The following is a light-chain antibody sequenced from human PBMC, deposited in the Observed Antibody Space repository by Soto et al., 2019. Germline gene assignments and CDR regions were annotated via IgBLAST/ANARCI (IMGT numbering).Light chain of an antibody. CDR3: QQSYSPLWT. CDR1: QGISSW. V-gene: IGKV1-12*01. Sequence: DIQLTQSPSSVSASVGDRVTITCRASQGISSWLAWYQQKPGKAPKLLIYGASSLQSGVPSRFSGSGSGTHYTLTISSLQPEDFATYFCQQSYSPLWTFGEGTKVDIK. J-gene: IGKJ1*01. CDR2: GAS.